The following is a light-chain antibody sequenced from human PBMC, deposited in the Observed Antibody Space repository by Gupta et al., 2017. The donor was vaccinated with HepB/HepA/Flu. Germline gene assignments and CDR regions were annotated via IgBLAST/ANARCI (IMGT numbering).Light chain of an antibody. V-gene: IGLV3-9*01. CDR1: NIGRKN. Sequence: SYALTQPLSVSVAPGQTDTITCGGDNIGRKNVHWYQHRPGQAPVLVIYRDDNRPSGIPERFSGSNSGGTATLTISRAQAGDEADYYCQVWDSNNVKFGGGTKLTVL. CDR2: RDD. CDR3: QVWDSNNVK. J-gene: IGLJ2*01.